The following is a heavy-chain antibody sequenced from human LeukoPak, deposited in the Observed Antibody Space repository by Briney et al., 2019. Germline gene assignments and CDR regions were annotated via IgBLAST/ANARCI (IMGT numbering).Heavy chain of an antibody. CDR2: IYYSGST. D-gene: IGHD5-18*01. CDR1: GCSISSYY. V-gene: IGHV4-59*08. CDR3: ARHKQRGYSYGYNYGMDV. Sequence: PSETLSLTCTVSGCSISSYYWSWARQPPGKGLEWVGYIYYSGSTNYNPSLKSRVTISVDTSKNPFSLKLSSVTAEDTAVYYCARHKQRGYSYGYNYGMDVWGQGTTVTVSS. J-gene: IGHJ6*02.